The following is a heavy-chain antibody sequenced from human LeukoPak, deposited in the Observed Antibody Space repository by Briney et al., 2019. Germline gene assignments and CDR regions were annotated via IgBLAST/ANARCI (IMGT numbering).Heavy chain of an antibody. CDR3: AREGCTGGTCYSVPY. D-gene: IGHD2-15*01. Sequence: ASVKVSCKASGYSFTDYYMHWVRQAAGQGLEWMERINPNNGGTDYAQKFQGRVTMTRDASISTGYMELSRLTSDDTAVYYCAREGCTGGTCYSVPYWGQGTLVTVSS. CDR1: GYSFTDYY. CDR2: INPNNGGT. V-gene: IGHV1-2*02. J-gene: IGHJ4*02.